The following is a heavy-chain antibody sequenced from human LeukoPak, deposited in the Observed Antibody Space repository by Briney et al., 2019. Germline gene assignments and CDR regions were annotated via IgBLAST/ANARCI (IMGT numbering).Heavy chain of an antibody. J-gene: IGHJ4*02. V-gene: IGHV3-48*03. Sequence: PGGSLRLSCAASRFTFSSYEMTWVRQAPGKGLEWVSYISRGGISTYYADSVKGRFTISSDNSKSTLYLQMNSLRADDPAVYYCARVTGSYYPPVYWGQGTLVSVSS. CDR2: ISRGGIST. CDR1: RFTFSSYE. CDR3: ARVTGSYYPPVY. D-gene: IGHD1-26*01.